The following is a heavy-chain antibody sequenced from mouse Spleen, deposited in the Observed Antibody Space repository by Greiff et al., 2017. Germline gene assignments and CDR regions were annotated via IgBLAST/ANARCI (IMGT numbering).Heavy chain of an antibody. J-gene: IGHJ2*01. V-gene: IGHV1-64*01. CDR2: IHPNSGST. D-gene: IGHD2-5*01. CDR1: GYTFTSYW. Sequence: QVQLQQPGAELVKPGASVKLSCKASGYTFTSYWMHWVKQRPGQGLEWIGMIHPNSGSTNYNEKFKSKATLTVDKSSSTAYMQLSSLTSEDSAVYYCARENSNYVRGYYFDYWGQGTTLTVSS. CDR3: ARENSNYVRGYYFDY.